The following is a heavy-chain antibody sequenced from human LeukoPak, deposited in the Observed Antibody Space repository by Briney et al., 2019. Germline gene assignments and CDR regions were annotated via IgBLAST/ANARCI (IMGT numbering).Heavy chain of an antibody. D-gene: IGHD3-16*01. CDR3: ARGVNTYLWFGGDYMDV. V-gene: IGHV1-8*03. Sequence: ASVGVSCKASGYTFTSYDINWVRQATGQGLEWMGWMNPNSGNTGYAQKFQGRVTITRNTSISTAYMELSSLRSEDTAVYYCARGVNTYLWFGGDYMDVWGKGSTVTVSS. CDR2: MNPNSGNT. CDR1: GYTFTSYD. J-gene: IGHJ6*03.